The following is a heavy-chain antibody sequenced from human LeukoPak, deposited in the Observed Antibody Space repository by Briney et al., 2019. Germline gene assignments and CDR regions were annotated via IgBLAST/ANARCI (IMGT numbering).Heavy chain of an antibody. CDR3: ARDNPVPV. Sequence: SETLSLTCAVSGGSISGSYWSWIRQPSGKGLEWIGYIYSSGTTRYNPFLKSRVTISVDTAKNHFSLNLSSMTAADTAVYYCARDNPVPVWGQGALVTVSS. D-gene: IGHD6-6*01. CDR2: IYSSGTT. V-gene: IGHV4-59*01. J-gene: IGHJ4*02. CDR1: GGSISGSY.